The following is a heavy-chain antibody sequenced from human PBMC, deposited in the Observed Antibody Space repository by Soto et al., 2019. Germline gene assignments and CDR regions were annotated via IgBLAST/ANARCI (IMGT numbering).Heavy chain of an antibody. J-gene: IGHJ4*02. V-gene: IGHV1-18*01. Sequence: QVQLVQSGAEVKKPGASVKVSCKASGYTFNRYGISWVRQAPGQGLEWMGWISAYNGNTNYAQKLQGRVTMTTDTSTSTXXXXLRSLRSDDTAVYYCAREGYYGSGSADYWGQGTLVTVSS. CDR2: ISAYNGNT. D-gene: IGHD3-10*01. CDR1: GYTFNRYG. CDR3: AREGYYGSGSADY.